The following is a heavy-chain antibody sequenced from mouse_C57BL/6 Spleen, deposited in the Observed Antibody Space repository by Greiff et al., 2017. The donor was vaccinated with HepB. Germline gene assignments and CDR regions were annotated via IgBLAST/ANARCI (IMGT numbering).Heavy chain of an antibody. CDR1: GYTFTDYE. D-gene: IGHD2-3*01. Sequence: VQLQQSGAELVRPGASVTLSCKASGYTFTDYEMHWVKQTPVHGLEWIGAIDPETGGTAYNQKFKGKAILTADKSSSTAYMELRSLTSEDSAGYCCTRPDGFSFAYWGQGTLVTVSA. CDR2: IDPETGGT. CDR3: TRPDGFSFAY. V-gene: IGHV1-15*01. J-gene: IGHJ3*01.